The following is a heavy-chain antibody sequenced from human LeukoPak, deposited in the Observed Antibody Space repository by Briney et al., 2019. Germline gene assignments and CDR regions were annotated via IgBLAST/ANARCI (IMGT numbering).Heavy chain of an antibody. CDR3: AKDLFRSTWSFDY. J-gene: IGHJ4*02. D-gene: IGHD1-1*01. Sequence: GKSLRLSWAASGFTFSSYGMYWVRQAPGKGLEWVAVIWYDGSNKYYADSVKGRFTISRDNSKNTLYLQMNSLRAEDTAVYYCAKDLFRSTWSFDYWGQGTLVTVSS. CDR2: IWYDGSNK. V-gene: IGHV3-33*06. CDR1: GFTFSSYG.